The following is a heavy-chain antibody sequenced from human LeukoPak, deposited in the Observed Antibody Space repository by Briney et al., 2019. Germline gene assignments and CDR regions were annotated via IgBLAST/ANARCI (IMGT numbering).Heavy chain of an antibody. Sequence: ASVKVSCKASGYTFTSYDINWVRQATGQGLEWMGWMNPNSGNTGYAQKFQGRVTITRNTSISTAYMELGSLRSEDTAVYYCARGRIAAATYWYFDLWGRGTLVTVSS. J-gene: IGHJ2*01. D-gene: IGHD6-13*01. CDR2: MNPNSGNT. CDR1: GYTFTSYD. V-gene: IGHV1-8*03. CDR3: ARGRIAAATYWYFDL.